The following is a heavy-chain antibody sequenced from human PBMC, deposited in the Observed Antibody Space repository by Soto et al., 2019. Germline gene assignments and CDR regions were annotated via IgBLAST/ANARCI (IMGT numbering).Heavy chain of an antibody. D-gene: IGHD1-1*01. Sequence: QLQLQESGPGLVKPSETLSLTCAVSGGSISSSSYYWGWIRQPPGKGLEWIGSTYYSGNTYYIPSLKSRVTISIDTSKNQFSLKLTSVTAADTAVYYCARHGATTGANWYFDLWGRGTLVTVSP. J-gene: IGHJ2*01. CDR1: GGSISSSSYY. CDR3: ARHGATTGANWYFDL. V-gene: IGHV4-39*01. CDR2: TYYSGNT.